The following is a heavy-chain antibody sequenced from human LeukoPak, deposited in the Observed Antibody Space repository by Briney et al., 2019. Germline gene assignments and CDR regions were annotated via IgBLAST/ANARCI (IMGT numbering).Heavy chain of an antibody. CDR2: MNPNSGNT. J-gene: IGHJ6*03. Sequence: ASVKVSCKASGYTFTSYDINWVRQATRQGLEWMGWMNPNSGNTGYAQKFQGRVTMTRNTSISTAYMELSSLRSEDTAVYYCARGPSYSYYYYMDVWGKGTTVTVSS. CDR3: ARGPSYSYYYYMDV. CDR1: GYTFTSYD. V-gene: IGHV1-8*01.